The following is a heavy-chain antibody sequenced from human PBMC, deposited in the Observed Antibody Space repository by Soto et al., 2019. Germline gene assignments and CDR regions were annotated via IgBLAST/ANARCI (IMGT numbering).Heavy chain of an antibody. V-gene: IGHV3-30-3*01. D-gene: IGHD1-26*01. Sequence: VGSLSLSCAASGFTFSSYAMHLVRQAPGKGLEWVAVISYDGSNKYYADSVKGRFTISRDNSKNTLYLQMNSLRAEDTAVYYCARERALVGAMGGPFDYWGQGTLVTVSS. CDR2: ISYDGSNK. CDR1: GFTFSSYA. CDR3: ARERALVGAMGGPFDY. J-gene: IGHJ4*02.